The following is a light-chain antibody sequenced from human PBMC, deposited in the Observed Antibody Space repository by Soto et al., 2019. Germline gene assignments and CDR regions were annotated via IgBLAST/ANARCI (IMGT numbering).Light chain of an antibody. V-gene: IGLV1-40*01. Sequence: QSALTQPPSVSGAPGQRVTISCTGSSSNIGSTYDVQWYQQLPGTAPKLLIHGNTDRPSGAPDRFSGSKSGTSASLAITGLQADDEADYYCQSYDDSLSVHYVFGTGTKVTVL. CDR3: QSYDDSLSVHYV. CDR2: GNT. J-gene: IGLJ1*01. CDR1: SSNIGSTYD.